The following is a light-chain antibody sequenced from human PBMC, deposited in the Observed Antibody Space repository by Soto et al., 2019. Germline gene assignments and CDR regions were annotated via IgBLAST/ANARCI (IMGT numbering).Light chain of an antibody. CDR3: QQYGSSPP. J-gene: IGKJ3*01. V-gene: IGKV3-20*01. Sequence: EIVLTQSPGTLSLSPGERATLSCRASQSVSSSYLAWYQQKPGQAPRLLIYGASSRATGIPDRFSGSGSGTDFTLTISRLEPEDCAVYYCQQYGSSPPFGPGTKVDIK. CDR1: QSVSSSY. CDR2: GAS.